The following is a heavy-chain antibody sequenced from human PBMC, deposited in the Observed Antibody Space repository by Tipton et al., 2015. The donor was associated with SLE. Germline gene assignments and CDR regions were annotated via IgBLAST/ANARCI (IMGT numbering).Heavy chain of an antibody. Sequence: TFSSYWMSWVRQAPGKGLEWIGSIYYSGSTYYNPSLKSRVTISVDTSKNQFSLKLSSVTAADTAVYYCARVVAAADFDYWGQGTLVTVSS. CDR2: IYYSGST. J-gene: IGHJ4*02. V-gene: IGHV4-39*07. CDR1: TFSSYW. CDR3: ARVVAAADFDY. D-gene: IGHD6-13*01.